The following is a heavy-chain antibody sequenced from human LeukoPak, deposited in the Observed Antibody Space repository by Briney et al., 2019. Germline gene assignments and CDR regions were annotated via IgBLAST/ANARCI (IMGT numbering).Heavy chain of an antibody. D-gene: IGHD2-15*01. V-gene: IGHV3-21*01. CDR3: ARAHYCSGGGCYLDY. CDR2: IGSSSSYI. CDR1: GFTFSSYS. Sequence: PGGSLRLSCAASGFTFSSYSMNWVRQAPGKGLEWVSSIGSSSSYIYYADSVKGRFTISRDNAKNSLYLQMNSLRAEDTAVYYCARAHYCSGGGCYLDYWGQGTLVTVSS. J-gene: IGHJ4*02.